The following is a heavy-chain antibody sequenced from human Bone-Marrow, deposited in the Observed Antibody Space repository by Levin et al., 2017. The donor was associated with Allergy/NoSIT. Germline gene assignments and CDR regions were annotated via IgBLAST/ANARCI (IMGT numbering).Heavy chain of an antibody. V-gene: IGHV3-21*06. CDR3: ARDSGGNDYYYSGMDV. CDR1: TFTLSSYT. CDR2: IRSSNGHT. Sequence: PGGSLRLSCEASTFTLSSYTMNWVRQAPGKGLEWVSLIRSSNGHTYYADSVKGRFRISRDNAKNSLYLQMNSLRAEDTAVYYCARDSGGNDYYYSGMDVWGQGTTVTVSS. J-gene: IGHJ6*02. D-gene: IGHD2-15*01.